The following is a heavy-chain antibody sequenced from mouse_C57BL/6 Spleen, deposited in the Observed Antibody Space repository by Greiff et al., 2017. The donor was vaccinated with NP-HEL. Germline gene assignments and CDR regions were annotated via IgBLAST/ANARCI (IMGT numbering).Heavy chain of an antibody. Sequence: EVKLVESGEGLVKPGGSLKLSCAASGFTFSSYAMSWVRQTPEKRLEWVAYISSGGDYIYYADTVKGRFTISRDNARNTLYLQMSSLKSEDTAMYYCTRDHYGSSYEYFDYWGQGTTLTVSS. CDR2: ISSGGDYI. D-gene: IGHD1-1*01. V-gene: IGHV5-9-1*02. CDR1: GFTFSSYA. J-gene: IGHJ2*01. CDR3: TRDHYGSSYEYFDY.